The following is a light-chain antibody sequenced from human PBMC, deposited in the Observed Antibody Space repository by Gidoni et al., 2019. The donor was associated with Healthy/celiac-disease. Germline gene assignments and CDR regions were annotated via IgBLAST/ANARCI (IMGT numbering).Light chain of an antibody. CDR1: HGISSA. CDR2: DAS. Sequence: AIQLTKSPSSLSASVGDRVTITCRASHGISSALAWYQQKPGKAPKLLIYDASSLESGVPSRFSGSGSGTDFTLTISSLQPEDFATYYCQQFNSYPLTFXGXTKVEIK. J-gene: IGKJ4*01. CDR3: QQFNSYPLT. V-gene: IGKV1-13*02.